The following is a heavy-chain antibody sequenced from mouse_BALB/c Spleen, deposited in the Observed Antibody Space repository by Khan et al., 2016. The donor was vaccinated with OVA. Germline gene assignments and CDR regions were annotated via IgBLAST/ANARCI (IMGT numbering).Heavy chain of an antibody. J-gene: IGHJ3*01. D-gene: IGHD2-14*01. CDR2: IIPSNDYT. CDR3: VREGAYYRSDGWFAY. V-gene: IGHV1-4*01. CDR1: GYTFTTYT. Sequence: QIQLVQSGAELARPGASVKMSCKASGYTFTTYTIHWVKQRPGQGLEWIGYIIPSNDYTNYNQKFKDRATLTADTSSSPAYMQLSSLTSEDSAVYYCVREGAYYRSDGWFAYWGQGTLVTVSA.